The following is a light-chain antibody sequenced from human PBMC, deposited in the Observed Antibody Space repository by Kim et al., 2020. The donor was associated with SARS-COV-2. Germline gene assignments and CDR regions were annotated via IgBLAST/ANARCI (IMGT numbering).Light chain of an antibody. J-gene: IGKJ2*01. CDR1: HSVASRY. CDR2: GAS. V-gene: IGKV3-20*01. CDR3: QQYGTLPYT. Sequence: EIVLTQSPDTLSLSPGERATLSCRASHSVASRYLAWYQLKPGQAPRLLIFGASSWAAGVPDMFTGSGSGTDFTLTISSLEPEDFAMYYCQQYGTLPYTFGQGTKLEI.